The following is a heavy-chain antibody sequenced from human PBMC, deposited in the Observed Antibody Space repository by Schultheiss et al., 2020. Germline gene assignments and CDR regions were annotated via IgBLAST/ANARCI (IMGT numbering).Heavy chain of an antibody. CDR2: IGTAGDT. V-gene: IGHV3-13*01. CDR3: ASEVRFLEWSRGY. J-gene: IGHJ4*02. CDR1: GFTFSSYD. D-gene: IGHD3-3*01. Sequence: GSLRLSCAASGFTFSSYDMHWVRQATGKGLEWVSAIGTAGDTYYPGSVKGRFTISRENAKNSLYLQMNSLRAGDTAVYYCASEVRFLEWSRGYWGQGTLVTVSS.